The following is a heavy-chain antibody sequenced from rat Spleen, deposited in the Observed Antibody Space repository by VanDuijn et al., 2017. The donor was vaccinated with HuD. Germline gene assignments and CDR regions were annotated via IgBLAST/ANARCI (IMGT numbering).Heavy chain of an antibody. CDR2: ISYDGSST. V-gene: IGHV5-20*01. CDR1: GFTFSNYD. Sequence: EVQLVESGGGLVQPGRSMKLSCAASGFTFSNYDMAWVRQAPTKGLEWVASISYDGSSTYYRDSVKGRFTISRDNAKSTLYLQMDSLRSEDTATYYCTTDVYYGLLGDVMDAWGQGASVTVSS. D-gene: IGHD1-6*01. J-gene: IGHJ4*01. CDR3: TTDVYYGLLGDVMDA.